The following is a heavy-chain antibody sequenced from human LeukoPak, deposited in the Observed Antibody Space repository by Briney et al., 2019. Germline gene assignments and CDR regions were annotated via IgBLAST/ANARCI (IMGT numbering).Heavy chain of an antibody. J-gene: IGHJ4*02. Sequence: GGSLRLSCAASGFTFSGYAMHWVRQAPGKGLEWVAVISYDGSNKYYADSVKGRFTISRDNSKNTLYLQMNSLRAEDTAVYYCARAGSRGWSLDYWGQGTLVTVSS. V-gene: IGHV3-30-3*01. CDR2: ISYDGSNK. D-gene: IGHD6-19*01. CDR1: GFTFSGYA. CDR3: ARAGSRGWSLDY.